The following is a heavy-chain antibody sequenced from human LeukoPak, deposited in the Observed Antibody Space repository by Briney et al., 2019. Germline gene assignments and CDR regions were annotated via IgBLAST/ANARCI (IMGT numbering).Heavy chain of an antibody. V-gene: IGHV3-23*01. D-gene: IGHD5-12*01. CDR2: ISGSGGST. CDR1: GFTFSSYA. Sequence: GGSLRLSCAASGFTFSSYAMGWVRQAPGKGLEWVSAISGSGGSTYYADSVKGRFTISRDNSKNTLYLQMNSLRAEDTAVYYCAKDQSGYDTYDYWGQGTLVTVSS. J-gene: IGHJ4*02. CDR3: AKDQSGYDTYDY.